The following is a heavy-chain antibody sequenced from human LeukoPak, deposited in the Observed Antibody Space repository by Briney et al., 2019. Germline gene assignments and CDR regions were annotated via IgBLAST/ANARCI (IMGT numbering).Heavy chain of an antibody. CDR3: ARDPGGSYSTTRGDWFDP. D-gene: IGHD1-1*01. V-gene: IGHV4-39*07. Sequence: SETLSLTCTVSGGSISNNNYYWGWIRQPPGKGLEWIVSIHNGGSTYYNPSLKSRVTISVDTSKNHFSLNLHSVTAADTAVYYCARDPGGSYSTTRGDWFDPWGQGVLVTVSS. CDR1: GGSISNNNYY. CDR2: IHNGGST. J-gene: IGHJ5*02.